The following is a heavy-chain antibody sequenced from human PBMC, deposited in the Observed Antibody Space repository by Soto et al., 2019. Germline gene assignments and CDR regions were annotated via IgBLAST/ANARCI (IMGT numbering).Heavy chain of an antibody. J-gene: IGHJ4*02. CDR2: IYYSGST. CDR1: GGSISSGGYY. V-gene: IGHV4-31*03. D-gene: IGHD3-22*01. CDR3: ARVAKVAMIPTALDY. Sequence: QVQLQESGPGLVKPSQTLSLTCTVSGGSISSGGYYWSWIRQHPGKGLEWIGYIYYSGSTYYNPSLKSRVTTSVDTSKNQFSLKLSSVTAADTAVYYCARVAKVAMIPTALDYWGQGTLVTVSS.